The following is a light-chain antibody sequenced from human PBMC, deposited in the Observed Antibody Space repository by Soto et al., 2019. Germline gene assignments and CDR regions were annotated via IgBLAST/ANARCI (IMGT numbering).Light chain of an antibody. CDR1: SSNLGSNS. CDR2: SDN. CDR3: GAWDDSLNGWV. V-gene: IGLV1-44*01. J-gene: IGLJ3*02. Sequence: QSVLTQPPSASGTPGQKVTISCSGSSSNLGSNSVNWYQQVPGTAPKLLISSDNQRPSGVPDRFSGSQSGTSASLAISGLEYEDEADYHCGAWDDSLNGWVFGGGTKLTVL.